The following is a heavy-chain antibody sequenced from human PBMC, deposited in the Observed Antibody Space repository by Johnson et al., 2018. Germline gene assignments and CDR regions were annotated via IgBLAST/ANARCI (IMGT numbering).Heavy chain of an antibody. J-gene: IGHJ6*02. D-gene: IGHD4-17*01. CDR1: GFTFDDYA. CDR2: ISWNSGSI. V-gene: IGHV3-9*01. Sequence: EVQLVESGGGLVQPGRSLRLSCAASGFTFDDYAMHWVRQAPGKGLEWVSGISWNSGSIGYADSVKGRFTISRDNAKNSLYLQMNSLRAEDTALYYFAKERGTTVTRYYYYGMDVWGQWTTVTVSS. CDR3: AKERGTTVTRYYYYGMDV.